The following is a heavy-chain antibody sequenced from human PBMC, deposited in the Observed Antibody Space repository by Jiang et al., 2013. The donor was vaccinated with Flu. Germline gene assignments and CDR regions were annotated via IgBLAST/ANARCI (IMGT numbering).Heavy chain of an antibody. CDR3: AKIIGVAVPNTLRGLGY. CDR1: GFTFSSYA. Sequence: VQLLESGGGLVQPGGSVKLSCAASGFTFSSYAMSWVRQAPGKGLEWVSSIGDSGGSTHYADSVRGRFTISRDNSKNTLFLQMNSLRAEDTAIYYCAKIIGVAVPNTLRGLGYWGQGALVTVSS. V-gene: IGHV3-23*01. CDR2: IGDSGGST. J-gene: IGHJ4*02. D-gene: IGHD4-11*01.